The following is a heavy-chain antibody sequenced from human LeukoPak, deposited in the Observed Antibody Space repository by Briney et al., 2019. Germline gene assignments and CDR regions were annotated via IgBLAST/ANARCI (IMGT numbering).Heavy chain of an antibody. CDR3: ARGYGPRSYYGMDV. V-gene: IGHV3-30*02. Sequence: PGGSLRLSCVASGFTLSNYGMHWVRQAPGKGLEWVALLRYDGSNTLYADSVKGRLTISRDNSKNTLYLQMNSLRAEDTAVYYCARGYGPRSYYGMDVWGQGTTVTVSS. D-gene: IGHD3-10*01. CDR1: GFTLSNYG. CDR2: LRYDGSNT. J-gene: IGHJ6*02.